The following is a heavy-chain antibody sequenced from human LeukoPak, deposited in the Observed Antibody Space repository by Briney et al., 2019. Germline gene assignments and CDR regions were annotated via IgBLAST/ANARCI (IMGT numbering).Heavy chain of an antibody. CDR1: GYSFTSYW. CDR2: IYPGESDT. CDR3: ARWNDILTGYLTD. D-gene: IGHD3-9*01. J-gene: IGHJ4*02. V-gene: IGHV5-51*01. Sequence: GESLQISCKGSGYSFTSYWIGWVRQMPGKGLEWMGIIYPGESDTRYSPSFQGQVTISADKSISTAYLQWSSLKAWVSAMYYCARWNDILTGYLTDWGQGTLVTVSS.